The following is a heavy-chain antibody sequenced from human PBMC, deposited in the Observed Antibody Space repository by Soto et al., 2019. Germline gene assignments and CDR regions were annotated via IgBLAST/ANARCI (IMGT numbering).Heavy chain of an antibody. CDR3: TSLTSLAFDY. Sequence: EVQLVESGGGLVQPGGSLKLSYAASGFTFSGSAMHWVRQASGKGLEWVGRIRSKANSYATAYAASVKGRFTISRDDSKNTAYLQMNSLKTEDTAVYYCTSLTSLAFDYWGQGTLVTVSS. V-gene: IGHV3-73*02. CDR2: IRSKANSYAT. D-gene: IGHD3-9*01. CDR1: GFTFSGSA. J-gene: IGHJ4*02.